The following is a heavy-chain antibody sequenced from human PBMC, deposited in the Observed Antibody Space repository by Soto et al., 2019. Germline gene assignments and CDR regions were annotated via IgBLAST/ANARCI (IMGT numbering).Heavy chain of an antibody. CDR2: IYYSGST. J-gene: IGHJ4*02. V-gene: IGHV4-31*03. Sequence: QVQLQESGPGLVKPSQTLSLTCTVSGGSISSGGYYWSWIRQHPGKGLEWLGYIYYSGSTYYNPSRKSRVTRSVDTSKNQCSLKLSSVTAAYTVGYCWGRVSIQMGSASSVDYWGQGTLVTVSS. CDR3: GRVSIQMGSASSVDY. CDR1: GGSISSGGYY. D-gene: IGHD6-6*01.